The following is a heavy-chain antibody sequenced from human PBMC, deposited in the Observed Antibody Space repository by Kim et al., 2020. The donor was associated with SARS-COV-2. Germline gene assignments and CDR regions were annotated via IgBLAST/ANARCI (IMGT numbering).Heavy chain of an antibody. CDR2: INHKGAT. J-gene: IGHJ6*02. Sequence: SETLSLTCAVSAGSFSGNHWGWIRQPPGKGLEWSGEINHKGATNYNPSLKSRVAISVDTSKNQFSLKLTSVTAADMAVYFCARGWTGVVPSPILGIGPFYDYYAMDVWGQGTTVIVSS. V-gene: IGHV4-34*01. CDR3: ARGWTGVVPSPILGIGPFYDYYAMDV. CDR1: AGSFSGNH. D-gene: IGHD3-3*01.